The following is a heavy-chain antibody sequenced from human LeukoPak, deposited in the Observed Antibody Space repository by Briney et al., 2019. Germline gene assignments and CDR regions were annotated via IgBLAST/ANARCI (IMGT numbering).Heavy chain of an antibody. Sequence: GGSLRLSCAASGFTFRSYGMHWVRQAPGKGLEWVAVIWYDGSNKYYADSVKGRFTISRDNSENTLYLQMNSLRAEDTALYYCASDGIAVDRGIGYFDYWGQGTLVTVSS. J-gene: IGHJ4*02. CDR3: ASDGIAVDRGIGYFDY. D-gene: IGHD6-13*01. CDR2: IWYDGSNK. CDR1: GFTFRSYG. V-gene: IGHV3-33*01.